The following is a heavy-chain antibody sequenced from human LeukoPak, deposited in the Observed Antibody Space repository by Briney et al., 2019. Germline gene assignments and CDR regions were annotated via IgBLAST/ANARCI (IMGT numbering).Heavy chain of an antibody. Sequence: SQTLSLTCTVSGYSISSGYYWGWIRQPPGKGLEWLGSIYHSGSTYYNPSLKSRVTISVDTSKNQFSLKLSSVTAADTAVYYCARQDIVVVVAATPDDYYYYMDVWGKGTTVTVSS. CDR2: IYHSGST. CDR3: ARQDIVVVVAATPDDYYYYMDV. V-gene: IGHV4-38-2*02. CDR1: GYSISSGYY. D-gene: IGHD2-15*01. J-gene: IGHJ6*03.